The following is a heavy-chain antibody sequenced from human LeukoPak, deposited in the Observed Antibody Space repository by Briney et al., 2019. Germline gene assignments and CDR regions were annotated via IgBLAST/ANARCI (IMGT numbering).Heavy chain of an antibody. J-gene: IGHJ6*03. D-gene: IGHD6-6*01. V-gene: IGHV3-21*01. CDR2: ISSGTSYI. Sequence: GGSLRLSCAASGFTFSSYNMNWVRQAPGKGLEWVSSISSGTSYIYYADSVKGRFAISRDNAKNSLYLQMNSLRTEDTAVYYCARDGAAPDFYYYFMDVWGKGTTVTVSS. CDR1: GFTFSSYN. CDR3: ARDGAAPDFYYYFMDV.